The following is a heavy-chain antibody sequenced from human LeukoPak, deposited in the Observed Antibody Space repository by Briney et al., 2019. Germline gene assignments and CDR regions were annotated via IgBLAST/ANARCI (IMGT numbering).Heavy chain of an antibody. V-gene: IGHV4-34*01. CDR2: INHSGST. J-gene: IGHJ3*02. CDR3: ARSRYRDAFDI. CDR1: GGSFSGYY. D-gene: IGHD1-1*01. Sequence: KTSETLSLTCAVYGGSFSGYYWSWIRQPPGKGLEWIGEINHSGSTNYNPSLKSRVTISVDTSKNQFSLKLSSVTAADTAVYYCARSRYRDAFDIWGQGTMVTVSS.